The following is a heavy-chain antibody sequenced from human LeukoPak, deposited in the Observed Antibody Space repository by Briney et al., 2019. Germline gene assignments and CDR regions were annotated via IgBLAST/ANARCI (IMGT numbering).Heavy chain of an antibody. Sequence: PGGSLRLSCAASGFTFSTYWMHWVRQAPGKGLEWVSYISGGGTTIFYADSVKGRFTISRDNAKNSLYLHMNSLSAEDTALYFCATETENSNYDAFDIWGQGTLVTVSS. V-gene: IGHV3-48*04. CDR1: GFTFSTYW. J-gene: IGHJ3*02. CDR2: ISGGGTTI. CDR3: ATETENSNYDAFDI. D-gene: IGHD4-11*01.